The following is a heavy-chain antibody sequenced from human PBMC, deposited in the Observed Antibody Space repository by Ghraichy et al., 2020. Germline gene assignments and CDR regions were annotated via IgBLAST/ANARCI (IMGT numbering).Heavy chain of an antibody. CDR1: GGSFSGYY. Sequence: SQTLSLTCAVYGGSFSGYYWSWIRQPPGKGLEWIGEINHSGSTNYNPSLKSRVTISVDTSKNQFSLKLSSVTAADTAVYYCARVRRGSGSSRAFDIWGQGTMVTVSS. D-gene: IGHD3-10*01. J-gene: IGHJ3*02. V-gene: IGHV4-34*01. CDR2: INHSGST. CDR3: ARVRRGSGSSRAFDI.